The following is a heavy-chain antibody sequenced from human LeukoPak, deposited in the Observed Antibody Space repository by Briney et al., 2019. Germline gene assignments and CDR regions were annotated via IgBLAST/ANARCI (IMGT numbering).Heavy chain of an antibody. V-gene: IGHV3-23*01. Sequence: GGSLRLSCAASGFTFSSYAMSWVRQAPGKGLEWVSAISGSGVTTYYADSVKGRFTISRDNSKNTLYLQMNSLRAEDTAVYYCASDSYSPEYFQHWGQGTLVTVSS. CDR2: ISGSGVTT. CDR1: GFTFSSYA. D-gene: IGHD2-21*02. CDR3: ASDSYSPEYFQH. J-gene: IGHJ1*01.